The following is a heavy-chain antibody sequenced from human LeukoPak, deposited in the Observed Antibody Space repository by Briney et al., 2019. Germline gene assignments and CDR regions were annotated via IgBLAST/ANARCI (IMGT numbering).Heavy chain of an antibody. V-gene: IGHV3-30*03. J-gene: IGHJ4*02. CDR2: ISYDGSNK. CDR3: ARGSRDCWHTSGYRLVGLVDY. D-gene: IGHD3-22*01. CDR1: GFTFSSYS. Sequence: GGSLRLSCAASGFTFSSYSMNWVRQAPGKGLEWVAVISYDGSNKYYADSVKGRFTISRADAKNSLYLHMNSLRADDMAMYYCARGSRDCWHTSGYRLVGLVDYWGQGTLVGVSS.